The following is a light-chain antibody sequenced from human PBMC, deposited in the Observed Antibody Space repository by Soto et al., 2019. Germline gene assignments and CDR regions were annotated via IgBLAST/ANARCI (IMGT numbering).Light chain of an antibody. V-gene: IGKV3-15*01. Sequence: EIGMTQSPATLSVSPGERATLSCRASQTVSNNLAWYQQKPGQAPRLLIYGASTRAAGIPARFSGSGSGTEFTLTISSLQSEDYVLYYCQQHNNWPWTFGQGTKVEIK. CDR3: QQHNNWPWT. CDR2: GAS. J-gene: IGKJ1*01. CDR1: QTVSNN.